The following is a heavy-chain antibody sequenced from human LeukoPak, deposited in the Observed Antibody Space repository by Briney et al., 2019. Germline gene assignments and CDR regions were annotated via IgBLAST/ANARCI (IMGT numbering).Heavy chain of an antibody. V-gene: IGHV3-9*01. D-gene: IGHD1-1*01. Sequence: PGGSLRLSCAASGFTFDDYAMHWVRQAPGKGLEWVSGISWNSGSIGYADSVKGRFTISRDNAKNSLYLQMNSLRAEDTALYYCAKSPTTTIYWYFDLWGRGTLATVSS. CDR3: AKSPTTTIYWYFDL. CDR1: GFTFDDYA. CDR2: ISWNSGSI. J-gene: IGHJ2*01.